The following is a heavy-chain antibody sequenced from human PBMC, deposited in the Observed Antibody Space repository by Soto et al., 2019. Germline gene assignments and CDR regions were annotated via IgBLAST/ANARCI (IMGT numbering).Heavy chain of an antibody. V-gene: IGHV3-23*01. CDR3: ARSLRGVIIDFDS. D-gene: IGHD3-10*01. J-gene: IGHJ4*02. CDR1: GFTFSINA. Sequence: EVQLLESGGGLVQPGGSLRLSCAASGFTFSINAMSWVRQAPGKGLEWVSAIGGSGGSTYYVDSVKGRFTISRDNSKSTLYLQMNNLRAEDTALYYCARSLRGVIIDFDSWGQGTLVTVSS. CDR2: IGGSGGST.